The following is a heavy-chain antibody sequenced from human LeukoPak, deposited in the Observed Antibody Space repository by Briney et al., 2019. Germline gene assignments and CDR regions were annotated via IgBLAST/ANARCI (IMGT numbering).Heavy chain of an antibody. CDR1: GGSISSYY. Sequence: SETLSLTCTVSGGSISSYYWSWIRQPPGKGLEWIGYIYYSGSTNYNPSLKSRVTISVDMSKNQFSLKLSSVTAADTAVYYCARHENGEAIDYWGQGTLVTVSS. CDR2: IYYSGST. V-gene: IGHV4-59*08. J-gene: IGHJ4*02. CDR3: ARHENGEAIDY. D-gene: IGHD4-17*01.